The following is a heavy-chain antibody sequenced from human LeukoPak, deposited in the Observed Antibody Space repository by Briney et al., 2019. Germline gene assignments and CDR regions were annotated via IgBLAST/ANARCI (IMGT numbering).Heavy chain of an antibody. J-gene: IGHJ6*03. CDR1: GGSISSYY. CDR2: IYYSGST. Sequence: SETLSLTCTVSGGSISSYYWSWIRQPPGRGLEWIGYIYYSGSTKYNPSLKSRVTISVDTSKNQFSLKLSSVTAADTAVYYCARDERSRYYYMDVWGKGTTVTVSS. V-gene: IGHV4-59*01. CDR3: ARDERSRYYYMDV.